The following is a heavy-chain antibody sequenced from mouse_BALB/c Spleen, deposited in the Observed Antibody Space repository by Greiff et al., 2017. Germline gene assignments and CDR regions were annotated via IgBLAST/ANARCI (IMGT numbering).Heavy chain of an antibody. V-gene: IGHV1S81*02. CDR1: GYTFTSYY. CDR2: INPSNGGT. D-gene: IGHD2-1*01. J-gene: IGHJ1*01. Sequence: VKLVESGAELVKPGASVKLSCKASGYTFTSYYMYWVKQRPGQGLEWIGEINPSNGGTNFNEKFKSKATLTVDKSSSTAYMQLSSLTSEDSAVYYCTYYGKGYWYFDVWGAGTTVTVSS. CDR3: TYYGKGYWYFDV.